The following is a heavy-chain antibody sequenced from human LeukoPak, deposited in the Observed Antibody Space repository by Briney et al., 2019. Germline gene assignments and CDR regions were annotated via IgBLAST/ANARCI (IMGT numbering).Heavy chain of an antibody. V-gene: IGHV3-30*04. D-gene: IGHD3-22*01. Sequence: GGSLRLSCAASGFTFSSYAMHWVRQAPGKGLEWVAVISYDGSNKYYADSVKGRFTISRDNSKNTLYLQMNSLRAEDTAVYYCARGMQRSYYDSSGWEWGQGTLVTVSS. CDR2: ISYDGSNK. CDR3: ARGMQRSYYDSSGWE. CDR1: GFTFSSYA. J-gene: IGHJ4*02.